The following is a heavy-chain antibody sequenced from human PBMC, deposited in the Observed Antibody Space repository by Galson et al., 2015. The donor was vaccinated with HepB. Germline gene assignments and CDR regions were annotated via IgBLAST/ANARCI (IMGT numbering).Heavy chain of an antibody. Sequence: SVKVSCKASGYTFTSYYMHWVRQAPGQGLEWMGIINPSGGSTSYAQKFQGRVTMTRDTSTSTVYMELSSLRSEDTAVYYCARMGRYYYDSSGYYAFFDYWGQGTLVTVSS. D-gene: IGHD3-22*01. CDR2: INPSGGST. J-gene: IGHJ4*02. V-gene: IGHV1-46*01. CDR3: ARMGRYYYDSSGYYAFFDY. CDR1: GYTFTSYY.